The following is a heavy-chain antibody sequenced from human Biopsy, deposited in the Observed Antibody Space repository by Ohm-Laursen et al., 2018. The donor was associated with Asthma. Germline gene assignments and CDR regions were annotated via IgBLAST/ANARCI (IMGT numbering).Heavy chain of an antibody. CDR1: GFTVSRDH. CDR2: IYSGGTS. J-gene: IGHJ5*02. Sequence: GSLRLSCTASGFTVSRDHMFWVRQAPGKGLEWVSVIYSGGTSHTADSVRGRFTISRDFSKNTLHLQMHSLRVEDTAVYYCVKDFGVVIPPLGNWFGPWGQGTAVTVSS. D-gene: IGHD3-3*01. V-gene: IGHV3-53*01. CDR3: VKDFGVVIPPLGNWFGP.